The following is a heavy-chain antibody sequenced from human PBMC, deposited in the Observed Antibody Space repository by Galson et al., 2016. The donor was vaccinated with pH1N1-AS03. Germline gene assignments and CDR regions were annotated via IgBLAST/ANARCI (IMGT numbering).Heavy chain of an antibody. D-gene: IGHD4-23*01. Sequence: SVKVSCKASGYTFSDYYLHWVRQAPGQGLEWMGWINPDTGNTDFAQKFQGRVTMTRDRSISTGYMELSRPQSDDPAVYYCARAKGNSKVWGSWGQGSLVTVSS. CDR2: INPDTGNT. CDR3: ARAKGNSKVWGS. CDR1: GYTFSDYY. J-gene: IGHJ5*02. V-gene: IGHV1-2*02.